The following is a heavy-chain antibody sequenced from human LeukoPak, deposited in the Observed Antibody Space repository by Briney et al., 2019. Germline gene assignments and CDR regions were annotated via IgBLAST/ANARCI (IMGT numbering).Heavy chain of an antibody. CDR3: ARRVDDILTGYYFDY. CDR2: IKKDGSEK. J-gene: IGHJ4*02. CDR1: GFTFSSYW. D-gene: IGHD3-9*01. V-gene: IGHV3-7*01. Sequence: GGSLRLSCAASGFTFSSYWMSWVRQAPGKGLEWVANIKKDGSEKYYVDSVKGRFTISRDNAKNSLYLQMNSLRAEDTAVYYCARRVDDILTGYYFDYWGQGTLVTVSS.